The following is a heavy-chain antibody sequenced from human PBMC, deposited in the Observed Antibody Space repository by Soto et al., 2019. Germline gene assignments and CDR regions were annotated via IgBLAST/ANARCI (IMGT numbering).Heavy chain of an antibody. Sequence: EVQLVESGGGLVKPGGSLRLSCVASGVTFGNQTMTWVRQAPGKGLEWVASISSKSAYLHYADSVRGRFTISRDNAKNSLFLQMNSLRAEDTALSYCAGRIAAGGGMDVWGQGTTVSVSS. V-gene: IGHV3-21*02. D-gene: IGHD6-13*01. CDR3: AGRIAAGGGMDV. J-gene: IGHJ6*02. CDR1: GVTFGNQT. CDR2: ISSKSAYL.